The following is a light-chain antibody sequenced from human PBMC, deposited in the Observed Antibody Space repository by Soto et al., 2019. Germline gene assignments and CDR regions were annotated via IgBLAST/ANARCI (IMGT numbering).Light chain of an antibody. CDR3: QQYNNWPKT. CDR1: QSVSSN. CDR2: GAS. V-gene: IGKV3-15*01. Sequence: EIVMTQSPATLSVSAGERATLSCRASQSVSSNLAWYQQKPGQAPRLLIYGASTRATGIPARFSGSGSGIEFTLTISSLQSEDFAVYYCQQYNNWPKTFGQGTKVDIK. J-gene: IGKJ1*01.